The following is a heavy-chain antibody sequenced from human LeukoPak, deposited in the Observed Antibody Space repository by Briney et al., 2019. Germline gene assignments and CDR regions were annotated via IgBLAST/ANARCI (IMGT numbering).Heavy chain of an antibody. V-gene: IGHV3-21*01. CDR1: GFTFSSYS. CDR3: AREVLDYYDSSGYYYHRDY. Sequence: GGSLRLSCAASGFTFSSYSMNWVRQAPGKGLEWVSSISSSSSYIYYADSVKGRFTISRDNAKNSLYLQMNSLRAEDTAVYYCAREVLDYYDSSGYYYHRDYWGQGTLVTVSS. D-gene: IGHD3-22*01. J-gene: IGHJ4*02. CDR2: ISSSSSYI.